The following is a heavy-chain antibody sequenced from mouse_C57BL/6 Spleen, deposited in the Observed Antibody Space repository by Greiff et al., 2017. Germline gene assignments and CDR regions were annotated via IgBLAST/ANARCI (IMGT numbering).Heavy chain of an antibody. CDR3: ARVRDGSLFAY. CDR2: IYPGDGDT. CDR1: GYAFSSYW. D-gene: IGHD1-1*01. Sequence: QVHVKQSGAELVKPGASVKISCKASGYAFSSYWMNWVKQRPGKGLEWIGQIYPGDGDTNYNGKFKGKATLTADKSSSTAYMQLSSLTSEDSAVYFCARVRDGSLFAYWGQGTLVTVSA. V-gene: IGHV1-80*01. J-gene: IGHJ3*01.